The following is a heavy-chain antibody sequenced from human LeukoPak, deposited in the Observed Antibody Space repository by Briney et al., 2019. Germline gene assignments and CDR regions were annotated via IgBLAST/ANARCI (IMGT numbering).Heavy chain of an antibody. CDR3: AKGISSVTPYYFDY. D-gene: IGHD4-11*01. CDR2: ISWNSGSI. V-gene: IGHV3-9*01. Sequence: GRSLRLSCAAPGFTFDDYAMHWVRQAPGKGLEWVSGISWNSGSIGYADSVKGRFTISRDNAKNSLYLQMNSLRAEDTALYYCAKGISSVTPYYFDYWGQGTLVTVSS. J-gene: IGHJ4*02. CDR1: GFTFDDYA.